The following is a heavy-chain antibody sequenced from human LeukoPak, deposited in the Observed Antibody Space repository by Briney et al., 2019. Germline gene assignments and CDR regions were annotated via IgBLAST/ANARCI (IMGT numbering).Heavy chain of an antibody. V-gene: IGHV4-4*07. Sequence: LETLSLTRTVSRGSLSSKLWSWMRQPAGKGREWIGCIYFSGSTNYNPSHKSLVTISADTPNNHFSLKLNSVTAADTAVYYCARVGYYSHSSGECYFDLWGRGTLVTVSS. J-gene: IGHJ2*01. CDR3: ARVGYYSHSSGECYFDL. CDR1: RGSLSSKL. CDR2: IYFSGST. D-gene: IGHD3-22*01.